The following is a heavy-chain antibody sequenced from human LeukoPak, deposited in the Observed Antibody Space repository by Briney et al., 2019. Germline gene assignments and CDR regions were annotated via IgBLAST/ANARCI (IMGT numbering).Heavy chain of an antibody. V-gene: IGHV3-23*01. Sequence: PGGSLRLSCAASGFTFSTYAMSWVRQAPGKGLEWVSVISGSGGSTYYADSVKGRLTISRDNSKNSVYLQMNSLRDEDTALYYCAKDPAVAGTAAFFDYWGQGTLVTVSS. CDR2: ISGSGGST. CDR3: AKDPAVAGTAAFFDY. J-gene: IGHJ4*02. CDR1: GFTFSTYA. D-gene: IGHD6-19*01.